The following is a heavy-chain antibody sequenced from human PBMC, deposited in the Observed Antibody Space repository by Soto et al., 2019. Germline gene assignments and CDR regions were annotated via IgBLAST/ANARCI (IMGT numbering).Heavy chain of an antibody. CDR1: GGSVSSGSYY. V-gene: IGHV4-61*01. CDR3: ARDGGIAAAGRGNWFDP. CDR2: IYYSGST. Sequence: PSETLSLTCTVSGGSVSSGSYYWSWIRQPPGKGLEWIGYIYYSGSTNYNPSLKGRVTISVDTSKNQFSLKLSSVTAADTAVYYCARDGGIAAAGRGNWFDPWGQGTLVTVSS. J-gene: IGHJ5*02. D-gene: IGHD6-13*01.